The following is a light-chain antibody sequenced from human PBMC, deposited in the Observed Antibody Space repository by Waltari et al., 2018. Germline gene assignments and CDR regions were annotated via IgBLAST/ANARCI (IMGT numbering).Light chain of an antibody. CDR1: SNDIGYYNY. Sequence: QSALTQPASVSGSPGQSIPIPCTGTSNDIGYYNYVSWYQHQSGKAPKLMIYDVTERPSGVSNRFSGSKSGNTASLTISGLQADDEADYYCTSFSTISTSLFGGGTKVTVL. J-gene: IGLJ3*02. V-gene: IGLV2-14*03. CDR2: DVT. CDR3: TSFSTISTSL.